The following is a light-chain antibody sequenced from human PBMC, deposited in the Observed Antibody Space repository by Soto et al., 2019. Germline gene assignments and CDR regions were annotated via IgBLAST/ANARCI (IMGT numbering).Light chain of an antibody. CDR1: ASDVGDYNY. V-gene: IGLV2-11*01. J-gene: IGLJ1*01. CDR2: DVN. Sequence: QSVLTQPRSVSGSPEQSVTISCTGSASDVGDYNYVSWYQRHPGKAPKLVIYDVNKRPSGVPDRFSGSKSGNAASLTSSGLQAEDEADYYCCSFAGSHTLYVFGTGTKLTVL. CDR3: CSFAGSHTLYV.